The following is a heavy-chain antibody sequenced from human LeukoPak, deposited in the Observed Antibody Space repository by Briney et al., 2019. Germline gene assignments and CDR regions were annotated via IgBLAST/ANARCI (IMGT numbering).Heavy chain of an antibody. J-gene: IGHJ4*02. D-gene: IGHD4-17*01. Sequence: ASVKVSCKASGGTFSSYAISWVRQAPGQGLEWMGRIIPILGIANYAQKFQGRVTIAADKSTSTAYMELSSLRSEDTAVYYCARDGDRYYFDYWGQGTLVTVSS. CDR2: IIPILGIA. V-gene: IGHV1-69*04. CDR3: ARDGDRYYFDY. CDR1: GGTFSSYA.